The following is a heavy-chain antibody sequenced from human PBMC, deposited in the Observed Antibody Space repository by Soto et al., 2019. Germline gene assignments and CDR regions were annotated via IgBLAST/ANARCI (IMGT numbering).Heavy chain of an antibody. CDR1: GDSVSSNSVA. CDR2: TYYRSKWYN. Sequence: PSQTLSLTCAISGDSVSSNSVAWNWIRQSPSRGLEWLGRTYYRSKWYNEYAVSVKSRVTINPDTSKNQFSLQLNSVTPEDSALYYCARVSYNYGHYYFDYWGPGTLVTVSS. D-gene: IGHD5-12*01. CDR3: ARVSYNYGHYYFDY. J-gene: IGHJ4*02. V-gene: IGHV6-1*01.